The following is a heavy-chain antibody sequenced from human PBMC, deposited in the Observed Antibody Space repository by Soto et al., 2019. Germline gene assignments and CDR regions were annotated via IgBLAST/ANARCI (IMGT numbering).Heavy chain of an antibody. D-gene: IGHD1-26*01. CDR3: ARARWELLNNALDI. CDR1: GFTFSYYW. CDR2: INHDGSEK. J-gene: IGHJ3*02. Sequence: PGGSLRLSCAGSGFTFSYYWMSWVRQAPGEGLEWVANINHDGSEKEYVDSLKGRVTISRDNAKNSLYLQMNSLRAEDTALYYCARARWELLNNALDIWGQGTMVTVSS. V-gene: IGHV3-7*01.